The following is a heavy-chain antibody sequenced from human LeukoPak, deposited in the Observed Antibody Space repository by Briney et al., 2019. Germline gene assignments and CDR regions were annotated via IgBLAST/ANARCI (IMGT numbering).Heavy chain of an antibody. V-gene: IGHV3-72*01. Sequence: HTGGSLRLSCAVSGFTFSDHFLDWARHAPGKGLEWVGRSRSKAKSYTTEYAASVKGRFTISRDDSTNSLYLQMNSLKIEDTAIYYCVRVGSVSGSDYLDYWGQGTLVTVSS. CDR3: VRVGSVSGSDYLDY. CDR2: SRSKAKSYTT. J-gene: IGHJ4*02. CDR1: GFTFSDHF. D-gene: IGHD6-19*01.